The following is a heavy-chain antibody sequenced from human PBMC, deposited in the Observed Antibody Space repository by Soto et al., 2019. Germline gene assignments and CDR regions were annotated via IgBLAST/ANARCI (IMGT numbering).Heavy chain of an antibody. V-gene: IGHV1-69*13. CDR3: ARGKAIAYGDYADY. Sequence: ASVKVSCKASGGTFSSYAISWVRQAPGQGLEWMGGIIPIFGIANYAQKFQGRVTITADESTSTAYMELSSLRSEDTAVYYCARGKAIAYGDYADYWGQGTLVTVSS. CDR1: GGTFSSYA. J-gene: IGHJ4*02. D-gene: IGHD4-17*01. CDR2: IIPIFGIA.